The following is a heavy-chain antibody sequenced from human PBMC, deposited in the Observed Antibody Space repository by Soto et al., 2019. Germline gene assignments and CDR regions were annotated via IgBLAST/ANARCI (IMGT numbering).Heavy chain of an antibody. V-gene: IGHV1-69*12. D-gene: IGHD5-18*01. Sequence: QVQLVQSGAEVKKPGSSVKVSCKASGGTFSSYAISWVRQAPGQGLEWMGGIIPIFGTANYAQKIQGRVTITADESTSAADRELSSLTSEDTAADYRASRPPSGYSYGPVSYTGMDVWGQGATVTVAS. J-gene: IGHJ6*02. CDR1: GGTFSSYA. CDR2: IIPIFGTA. CDR3: ASRPPSGYSYGPVSYTGMDV.